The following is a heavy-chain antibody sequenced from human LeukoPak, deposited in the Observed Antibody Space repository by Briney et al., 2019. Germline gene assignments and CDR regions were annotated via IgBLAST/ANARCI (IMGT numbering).Heavy chain of an antibody. CDR2: ISSSSSYI. Sequence: GGSLRLSCAASGFTFSSYSMNWVRQAPGKGLEWVSSISSSSSYIYYADSVKGRFTISRDNAKNSLYLQMNSLRAEDTAVYYCAMEEGSDYYDSSGYYFGNAFDIWGQGTMVTVPS. V-gene: IGHV3-21*01. J-gene: IGHJ3*02. CDR1: GFTFSSYS. CDR3: AMEEGSDYYDSSGYYFGNAFDI. D-gene: IGHD3-22*01.